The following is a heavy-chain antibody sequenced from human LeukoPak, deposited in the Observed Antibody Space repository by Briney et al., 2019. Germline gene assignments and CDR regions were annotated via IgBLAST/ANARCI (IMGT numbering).Heavy chain of an antibody. Sequence: GGSLRLSCTASGFTFSIYWMSWVRQAPGKGLEWVANVKQDGSGKYYVDSVKGRFTISRDNAKNSLFLQMNSLRAEDTAVYYCARAVVGSDSDFDYWGQGTLVTVSS. J-gene: IGHJ4*02. V-gene: IGHV3-7*01. CDR3: ARAVVGSDSDFDY. D-gene: IGHD4-23*01. CDR1: GFTFSIYW. CDR2: VKQDGSGK.